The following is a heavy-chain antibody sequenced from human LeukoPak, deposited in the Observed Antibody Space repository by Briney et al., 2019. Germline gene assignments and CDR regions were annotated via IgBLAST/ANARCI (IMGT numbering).Heavy chain of an antibody. CDR2: INHSGST. V-gene: IGHV4-34*01. J-gene: IGHJ3*02. CDR1: GGSFSGYY. D-gene: IGHD3-10*01. Sequence: SETLSLTCAVYGGSFSGYYWSWIRQPPGKGLEWIGEINHSGSTNYNPSLKSRVTISVDTSKNQFSLKLSSVTAADTAVYYCARLRSRGDRDAFDIWGQGTMVTVSS. CDR3: ARLRSRGDRDAFDI.